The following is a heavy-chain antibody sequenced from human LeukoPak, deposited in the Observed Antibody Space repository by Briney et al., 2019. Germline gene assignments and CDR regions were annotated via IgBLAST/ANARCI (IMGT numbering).Heavy chain of an antibody. CDR3: ARARYSSSWCDY. CDR2: INPNSGGT. D-gene: IGHD6-13*01. CDR1: GYTFTGYY. V-gene: IGHV1-2*02. Sequence: ASVKVSCKASGYTFTGYYMHWVRQAPGQGLERMGWINPNSGGTNYAQKFQGRVTMTRDTSISTAYMELSRLRSDDTAVYYCARARYSSSWCDYWGQGTLVTVSS. J-gene: IGHJ4*02.